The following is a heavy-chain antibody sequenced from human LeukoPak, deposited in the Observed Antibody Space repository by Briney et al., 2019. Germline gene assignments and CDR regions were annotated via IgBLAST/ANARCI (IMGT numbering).Heavy chain of an antibody. Sequence: PSQTLSLTCAVSGGSISSGGYSWSWIRQPPGKGLEWIGYIYHSGSPYYNPSLKSRVTISVDRSKNQFSLKLSSVTAADTAVYYCAREGREGMDVWGKGTTVTVSS. CDR3: AREGREGMDV. V-gene: IGHV4-30-2*01. CDR1: GGSISSGGYS. J-gene: IGHJ6*04. CDR2: IYHSGSP.